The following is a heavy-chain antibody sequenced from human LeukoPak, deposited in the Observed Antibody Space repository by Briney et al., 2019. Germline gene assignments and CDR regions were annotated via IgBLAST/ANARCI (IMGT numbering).Heavy chain of an antibody. J-gene: IGHJ6*04. D-gene: IGHD4-17*01. CDR2: IRYDGSNK. Sequence: AGGSLRLSCAASGFTFSSYGMHWVRQAPGKGLEWVAFIRYDGSNKYYADSVKGRFTISRDNSKNTLYLQMNSLRAEDTAVYYCAKDRSYGREGYYYYGMDVWGKGTTVTVSS. CDR3: AKDRSYGREGYYYYGMDV. CDR1: GFTFSSYG. V-gene: IGHV3-30*02.